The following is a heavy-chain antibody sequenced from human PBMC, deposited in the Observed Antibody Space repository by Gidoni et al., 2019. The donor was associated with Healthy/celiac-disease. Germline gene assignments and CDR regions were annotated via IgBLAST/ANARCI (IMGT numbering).Heavy chain of an antibody. Sequence: QLQLQESGPGLVKPSEPLSLTCTVSGGSISSSSYYWGWLRQPPGKGLEWIGNIYYSGSTYYNPSLKSRVTISVDTSKNQFSLKLSSVTAADTAVYYCARDGGELDTAMVDWGQGTLVTVSS. D-gene: IGHD5-18*01. CDR1: GGSISSSSYY. V-gene: IGHV4-39*07. CDR3: ARDGGELDTAMVD. CDR2: IYYSGST. J-gene: IGHJ4*02.